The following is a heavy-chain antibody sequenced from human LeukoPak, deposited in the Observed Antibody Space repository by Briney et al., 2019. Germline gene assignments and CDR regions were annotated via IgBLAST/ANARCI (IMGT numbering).Heavy chain of an antibody. J-gene: IGHJ4*02. CDR3: ARAYYDRSGPY. Sequence: PGGSLRLSCAASGFTFSSYSMNWARQAPGKGLEWVSYISSSSGTIYYADSVKGRFTISRDNAKNSLYLQINSLRAEDTAVYYCARAYYDRSGPYWGQGTLVTVSS. CDR1: GFTFSSYS. CDR2: ISSSSGTI. D-gene: IGHD3-22*01. V-gene: IGHV3-48*04.